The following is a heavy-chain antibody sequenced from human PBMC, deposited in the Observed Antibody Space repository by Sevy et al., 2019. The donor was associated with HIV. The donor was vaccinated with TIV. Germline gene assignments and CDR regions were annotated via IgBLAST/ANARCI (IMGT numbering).Heavy chain of an antibody. CDR1: GFNFSSYG. CDR2: ISYDGSSK. Sequence: GGSLRLSCAASGFNFSSYGMHWVRQAPGKGLEWVAVISYDGSSKYYADSVKGRFTISKANSKNTVYLQINRLSAEDTAVYYCAKESGSYYDFWSGHDAFAIWGQGTMVTVSS. V-gene: IGHV3-30*18. CDR3: AKESGSYYDFWSGHDAFAI. J-gene: IGHJ3*02. D-gene: IGHD3-3*01.